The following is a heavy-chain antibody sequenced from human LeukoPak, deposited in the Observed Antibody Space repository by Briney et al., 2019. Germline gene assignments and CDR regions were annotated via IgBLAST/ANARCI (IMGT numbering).Heavy chain of an antibody. CDR1: GFTFSSYA. J-gene: IGHJ4*02. V-gene: IGHV3-30-3*01. CDR3: AKDSADY. CDR2: ISYDGSNK. Sequence: QPGRSLRLSCAASGFTFSSYAMHWVRQAPGKGLEWVAVISYDGSNKYYADSVKGRFTISRDNSKNTLYLQMNSLRVEDTAVYYCAKDSADYWGQGTLVTVAS.